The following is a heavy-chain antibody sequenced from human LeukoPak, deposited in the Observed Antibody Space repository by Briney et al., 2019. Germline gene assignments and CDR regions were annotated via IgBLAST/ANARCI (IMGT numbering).Heavy chain of an antibody. D-gene: IGHD5-18*01. CDR1: GGSISSSSYY. J-gene: IGHJ5*02. Sequence: SETLSLTCTVSGGSISSSSYYWGWIRQPPGKGLEWIGSIYYSGSTYYNPSLKSRVTISLDTSKNQFSLNLNSVDAADTAVYFCARCGNSYGTGYQFDPWSQGTLVTVSS. CDR3: ARCGNSYGTGYQFDP. CDR2: IYYSGST. V-gene: IGHV4-39*07.